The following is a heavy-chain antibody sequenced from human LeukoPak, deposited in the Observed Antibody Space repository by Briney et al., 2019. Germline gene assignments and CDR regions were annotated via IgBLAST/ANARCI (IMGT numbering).Heavy chain of an antibody. CDR1: GGSISSYY. CDR3: ARDRDNWFDP. CDR2: IYYSGST. V-gene: IGHV4-59*01. Sequence: SETLSLTCTVSGGSISSYYWSWIRQPPGKGLEWIGYIYYSGSTNYNPSLKSRVTISVDTSKNQFSLKLSSVTAADTAVYYCARDRDNWFDPWGQGTLVTVPS. J-gene: IGHJ5*02. D-gene: IGHD3-10*01.